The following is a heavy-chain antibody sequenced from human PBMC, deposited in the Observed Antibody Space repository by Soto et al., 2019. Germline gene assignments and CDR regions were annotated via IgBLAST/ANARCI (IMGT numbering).Heavy chain of an antibody. D-gene: IGHD2-2*01. Sequence: GGSLRLSCAASGFTFSSYAMSWVRQAPGKGLEWVSAISGSGGSTYYADSVKGRFTISRDNSKNTLYLQMNSLRAEDTAVYYCANCAYCSSTLALYYYYGMDVWGQGTTVTVSS. CDR1: GFTFSSYA. V-gene: IGHV3-23*01. CDR2: ISGSGGST. CDR3: ANCAYCSSTLALYYYYGMDV. J-gene: IGHJ6*02.